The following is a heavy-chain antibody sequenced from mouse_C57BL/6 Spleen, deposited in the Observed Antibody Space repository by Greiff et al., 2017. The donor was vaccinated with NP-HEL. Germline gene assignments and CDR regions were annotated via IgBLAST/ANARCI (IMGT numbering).Heavy chain of an antibody. J-gene: IGHJ3*01. CDR1: GYTFTSYW. CDR2: FHPNSGST. V-gene: IGHV1-64*01. Sequence: VQLQQPGAELVKPGASVKLSCKASGYTFTSYWMHWVKQRPGQGLEWIGMFHPNSGSTNYNEKFKSKATLTVDKSSSTAYMQLSSLTSEDSAVYYCARWGYDYDRAYWGQGTLVTVSA. CDR3: ARWGYDYDRAY. D-gene: IGHD2-4*01.